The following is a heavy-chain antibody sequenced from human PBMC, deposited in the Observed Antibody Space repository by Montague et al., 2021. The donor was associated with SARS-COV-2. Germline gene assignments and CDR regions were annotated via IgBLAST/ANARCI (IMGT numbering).Heavy chain of an antibody. CDR2: PHLKKKWYN. V-gene: IGHV6-1*01. D-gene: IGHD3-22*01. CDR3: ARELRRIIMIVDIRGFDY. J-gene: IGHJ4*02. Sequence: CAISGDSVVRLRRASEWHRSALSSPLELVCRPHLKKKWYNDYAVSVKSRITINPDTSKNQFSLQLNSVTAEDTAVYYCARELRRIIMIVDIRGFDYWGQGTLVTVSS. CDR1: GDSVVRLRRA.